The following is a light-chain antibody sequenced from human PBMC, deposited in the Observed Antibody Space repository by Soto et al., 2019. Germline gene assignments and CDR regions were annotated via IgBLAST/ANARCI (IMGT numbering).Light chain of an antibody. CDR2: GAS. Sequence: EIVMTQSPATLSVSPGERATLSCRASQSVSSNLAWYQQKPGQAPRLLIYGASTRATGIPARFSGSGSGTEFTLTISSLQSEDFAVNYCQQYNNWPPWTFGQGPKVEIK. J-gene: IGKJ1*01. V-gene: IGKV3-15*01. CDR1: QSVSSN. CDR3: QQYNNWPPWT.